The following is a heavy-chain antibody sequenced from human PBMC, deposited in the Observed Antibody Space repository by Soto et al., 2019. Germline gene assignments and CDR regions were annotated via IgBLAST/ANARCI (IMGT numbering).Heavy chain of an antibody. J-gene: IGHJ4*02. D-gene: IGHD6-6*01. V-gene: IGHV4-34*01. CDR1: GGSFSGYY. CDR2: INHSGST. CDR3: ARDPPVSRYSSSFPDY. Sequence: QVQLQQWGAGLLKPSETLSLTCAVYGGSFSGYYWSWIRQPPGKGLEWIGEINHSGSTNYNPSLKSPVTISVDTSKNQFSLKLSSVTAADTAVYYCARDPPVSRYSSSFPDYWGQGTLVTVSS.